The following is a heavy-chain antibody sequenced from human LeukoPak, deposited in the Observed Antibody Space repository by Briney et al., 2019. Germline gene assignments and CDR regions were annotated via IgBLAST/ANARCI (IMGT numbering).Heavy chain of an antibody. Sequence: GGSLRLSCAASGFTFNTYYRTWVRQAPGKGLEWVTFISYDGSDKSYADSVKGRFIISRDNSKKTLYLQMNSLTADDTALYYCAKDVSTGWSFDSWGQGTLVTVSS. CDR3: AKDVSTGWSFDS. J-gene: IGHJ4*02. V-gene: IGHV3-30*02. CDR1: GFTFNTYY. CDR2: ISYDGSDK. D-gene: IGHD6-19*01.